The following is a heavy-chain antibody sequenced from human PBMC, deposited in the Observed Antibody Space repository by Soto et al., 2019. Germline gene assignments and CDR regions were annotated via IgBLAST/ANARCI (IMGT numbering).Heavy chain of an antibody. J-gene: IGHJ3*02. V-gene: IGHV1-46*04. Sequence: ASVKVSCKASGYAFTTYHMHWVRQAPGQGLEWMGMIDPSDGTTTYAQELQGRVTMTRDTATSTVYMELSSLRSEDTAVYYCARDEVPDVQNDAFDIWGQGTMVTVS. CDR1: GYAFTTYH. CDR3: ARDEVPDVQNDAFDI. CDR2: IDPSDGTT.